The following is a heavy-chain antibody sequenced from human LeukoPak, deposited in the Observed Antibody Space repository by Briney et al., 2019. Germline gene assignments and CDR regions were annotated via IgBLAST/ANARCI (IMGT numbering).Heavy chain of an antibody. J-gene: IGHJ6*02. CDR3: AKGSKIAAAGNTNYYYYYGMDV. V-gene: IGHV1-2*04. CDR1: GYTFTGYY. Sequence: ASVKVSCKASGYTFTGYYMHWVRQAPGQGLEWMGWINPNSGGTNYAQKFQGWVTMTRDTSISTAYMELSRLRSDDTAVYYRAKGSKIAAAGNTNYYYYYGMDVWGQGTTVTVSS. CDR2: INPNSGGT. D-gene: IGHD6-13*01.